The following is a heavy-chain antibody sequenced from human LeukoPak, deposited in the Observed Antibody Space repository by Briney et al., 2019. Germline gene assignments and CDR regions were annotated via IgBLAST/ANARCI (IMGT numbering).Heavy chain of an antibody. J-gene: IGHJ4*02. Sequence: PGGSLRLSCATSGFTFSTYWMSWVRQAPGKGLEWVANIKQDGSETYYADSVKGRFTIFRDNAKNSLYLQMDSLRVEDTAVYYCANGDGFGYWGQGTLVIVSS. CDR1: GFTFSTYW. CDR2: IKQDGSET. V-gene: IGHV3-7*01. CDR3: ANGDGFGY. D-gene: IGHD5-24*01.